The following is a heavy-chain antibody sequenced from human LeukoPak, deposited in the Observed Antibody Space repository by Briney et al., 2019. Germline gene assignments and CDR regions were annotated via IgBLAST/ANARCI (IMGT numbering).Heavy chain of an antibody. V-gene: IGHV3-30*02. Sequence: GGSLRLSCAASGFTFSSYGMHWVRQAPGKGLEWVAFIRYDGSNKYYADSVKGRFTISRDNSKNTLYLQMNSLRAEDTAVYYCAKDQGGSSVINAFDIWGQGTMVTVSS. CDR2: IRYDGSNK. CDR1: GFTFSSYG. CDR3: AKDQGGSSVINAFDI. J-gene: IGHJ3*02. D-gene: IGHD6-6*01.